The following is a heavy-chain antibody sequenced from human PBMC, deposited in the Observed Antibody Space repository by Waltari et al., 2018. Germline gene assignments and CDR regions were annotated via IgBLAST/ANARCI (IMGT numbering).Heavy chain of an antibody. Sequence: EVQLVESGGGLVQPGGSLRLSCAASGFTFSSYWRGWVRPAPGKGVEWVANIKRDGSEEFYVDSVKGRFTISRDNAKNSLYLQMNSLRAEDTAVYYCARAMGWRDAFDIWGQGTMVTVSS. CDR1: GFTFSSYW. V-gene: IGHV3-7*01. D-gene: IGHD2-15*01. J-gene: IGHJ3*02. CDR2: IKRDGSEE. CDR3: ARAMGWRDAFDI.